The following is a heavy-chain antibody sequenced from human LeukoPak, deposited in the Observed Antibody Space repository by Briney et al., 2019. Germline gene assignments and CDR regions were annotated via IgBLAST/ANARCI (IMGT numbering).Heavy chain of an antibody. CDR2: ISSSSSTI. Sequence: PGGSLRLSCAASGFTFSSYSMNCVRQAPGKGLEWVSFISSSSSTIYYADSVKGRFTISRDNAKNSLYLQMNSLRAEDTAVCYCARDRGGSYSAIDYWGQGTLVTVSS. CDR1: GFTFSSYS. CDR3: ARDRGGSYSAIDY. V-gene: IGHV3-48*04. J-gene: IGHJ4*02. D-gene: IGHD1-26*01.